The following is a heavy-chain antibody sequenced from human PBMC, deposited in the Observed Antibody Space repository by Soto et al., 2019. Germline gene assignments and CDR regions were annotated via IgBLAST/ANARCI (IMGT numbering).Heavy chain of an antibody. CDR3: ARDRMVRGVIYAAFDI. CDR1: GFTFSSYA. CDR2: ISYDGSNK. V-gene: IGHV3-30-3*01. D-gene: IGHD3-10*01. Sequence: QVQVVETGGGVVQPGRSLRLSCAASGFTFSSYAMHWVRQAPGKGLEWVAVISYDGSNKYYADSVKGRFTISRDNSKNTLYLQMNSLRAEDTAVYYCARDRMVRGVIYAAFDIWGQGTMVTVSS. J-gene: IGHJ3*02.